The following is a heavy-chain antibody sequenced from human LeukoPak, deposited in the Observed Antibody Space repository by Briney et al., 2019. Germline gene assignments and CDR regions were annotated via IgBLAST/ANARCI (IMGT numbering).Heavy chain of an antibody. CDR3: ARGYEYSSSSLDY. D-gene: IGHD6-6*01. CDR1: GFTVSSNY. CDR2: IYSGSST. J-gene: IGHJ4*02. Sequence: GGSLRLSCAASGFTVSSNYMSWVRQAPGKGLEWVSVIYSGSSTYHADSVKGRFTISRDNSKNTLYLQMNSLRAEDTAVYYCARGYEYSSSSLDYWGQGTLVTVSS. V-gene: IGHV3-53*01.